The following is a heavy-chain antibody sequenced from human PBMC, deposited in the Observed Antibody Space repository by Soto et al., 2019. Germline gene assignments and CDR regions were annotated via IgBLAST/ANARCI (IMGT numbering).Heavy chain of an antibody. CDR2: INPSGAIT. CDR3: TRGSFLEWSYMDV. Sequence: QVQLVQSGAEVKKPGASVKVSCKASGYTFDRYYMHWVRQAPGQGLEWMGMINPSGAITSYAQKFHGRVTMTRDTSTSTLYMELSSLRSDDTAMYYCTRGSFLEWSYMDVWGQGTTVTVSS. V-gene: IGHV1-46*02. J-gene: IGHJ6*02. D-gene: IGHD3-3*01. CDR1: GYTFDRYY.